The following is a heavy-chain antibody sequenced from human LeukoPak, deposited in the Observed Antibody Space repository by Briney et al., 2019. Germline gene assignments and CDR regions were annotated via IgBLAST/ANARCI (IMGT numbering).Heavy chain of an antibody. Sequence: PGGSLRLSCADSGFTLSGYWMSWVRQAPGEGLEWVARLHADGIERYYVDPVKGHFTISRDNAQNSLQLQMDSLRLDDTAVYYCARGGYSFDYLGQGTLVTVSS. J-gene: IGHJ4*02. CDR1: GFTLSGYW. V-gene: IGHV3-7*01. CDR2: LHADGIER. D-gene: IGHD5-12*01. CDR3: ARGGYSFDY.